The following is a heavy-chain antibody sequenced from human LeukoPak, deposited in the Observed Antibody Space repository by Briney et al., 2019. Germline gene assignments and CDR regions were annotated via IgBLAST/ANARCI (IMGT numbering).Heavy chain of an antibody. CDR3: ARDGGYYGMDV. V-gene: IGHV3-23*01. CDR2: TAGSGISK. D-gene: IGHD3-16*01. Sequence: GGSLRLSCVASGFTFNNYAMSWVRQAPGRGLEWASSTAGSGISKDYADSVKGRFTISRDNAKKSLYLQMNSLRAEDTAVYYCARDGGYYGMDVWGQGTTVTVSS. CDR1: GFTFNNYA. J-gene: IGHJ6*02.